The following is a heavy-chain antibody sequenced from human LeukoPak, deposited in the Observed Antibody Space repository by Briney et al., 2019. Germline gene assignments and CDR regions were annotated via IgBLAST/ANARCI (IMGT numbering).Heavy chain of an antibody. J-gene: IGHJ4*02. CDR2: ISAYNGNT. Sequence: ASVKVSCKASGYTFTSYGISWVRQAPGQGPEWMGWISAYNGNTNYAQKLQGRVTMTTDTSTSTAYMELRSLRSDDTAVYYCARDWGYYDSSGYLDYWGQGTLVTVSS. D-gene: IGHD3-22*01. V-gene: IGHV1-18*01. CDR3: ARDWGYYDSSGYLDY. CDR1: GYTFTSYG.